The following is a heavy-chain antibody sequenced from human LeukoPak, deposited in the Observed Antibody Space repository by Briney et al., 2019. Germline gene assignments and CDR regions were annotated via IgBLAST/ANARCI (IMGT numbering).Heavy chain of an antibody. D-gene: IGHD3-10*01. CDR2: ISSSSSTI. J-gene: IGHJ4*02. Sequence: GGSLRLSCVASGFTFSSYSVNWVRQAPGKGLEWVSYISSSSSTIYYADSVKGRFTISRDNAKNSLYLQMNSLRAEDTAVYYCARDFGDPIDYWGQGTLVTVSS. CDR3: ARDFGDPIDY. CDR1: GFTFSSYS. V-gene: IGHV3-48*01.